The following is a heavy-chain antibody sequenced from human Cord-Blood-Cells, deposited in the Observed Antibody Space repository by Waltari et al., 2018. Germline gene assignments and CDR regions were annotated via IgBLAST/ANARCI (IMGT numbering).Heavy chain of an antibody. CDR2: IYYSGST. Sequence: QVQLQESGPGLVKPSETLSLTCTVSGGSSRSHYWSWIRQPPGKGLEWIGYIYYSGSTNYNPSLKSRVTISVDTSKNQFSLKLSSVTAADTAVYYCAREEQLVGMDVWGQGTTVTVSS. CDR1: GGSSRSHY. CDR3: AREEQLVGMDV. V-gene: IGHV4-59*11. J-gene: IGHJ6*02. D-gene: IGHD6-6*01.